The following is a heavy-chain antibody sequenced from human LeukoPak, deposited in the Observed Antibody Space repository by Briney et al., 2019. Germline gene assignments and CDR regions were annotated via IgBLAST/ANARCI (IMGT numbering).Heavy chain of an antibody. Sequence: PSETLSLTCTVSGGYIGSYYCSWSRQPAGKGLEWIGRIHTTENTDYNPSLKSRVTMSVDTSTSQVSLTLTSVTAADTAVYYCAREGDYGDYSKSFYYMDVWGKGTTVTVSS. J-gene: IGHJ6*03. D-gene: IGHD4-17*01. CDR2: IHTTENT. CDR1: GGYIGSYY. CDR3: AREGDYGDYSKSFYYMDV. V-gene: IGHV4-4*07.